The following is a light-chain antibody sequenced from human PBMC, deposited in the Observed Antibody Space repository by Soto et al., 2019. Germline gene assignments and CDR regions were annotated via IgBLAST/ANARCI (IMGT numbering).Light chain of an antibody. CDR3: QQRRNWHPIT. Sequence: EIVLTQSPATLSLSPGERATLFCRASQSVSSHLACYQQNPGQAPRLHIYDASNRATGIPARFRVSGSGTDFTLTISTLEPEDFAVYFCQQRRNWHPITIGQGTRLEIK. CDR1: QSVSSH. V-gene: IGKV3-11*01. J-gene: IGKJ5*01. CDR2: DAS.